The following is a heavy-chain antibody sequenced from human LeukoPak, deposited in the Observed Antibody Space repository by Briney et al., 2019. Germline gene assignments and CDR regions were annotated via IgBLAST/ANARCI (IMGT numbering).Heavy chain of an antibody. J-gene: IGHJ6*03. V-gene: IGHV4-34*01. CDR2: INHSGST. CDR1: GGSFSGYY. D-gene: IGHD6-6*01. Sequence: SETLSLTCAVYGGSFSGYYWSWIRQPPGKGLEWIGEINHSGSTNYNPSLKRRVTISVDKSKNQFSLKLSSVTAAGTALYYCAKLRSLGSSGYYYMDVWGKGTTVTVSS. CDR3: AKLRSLGSSGYYYMDV.